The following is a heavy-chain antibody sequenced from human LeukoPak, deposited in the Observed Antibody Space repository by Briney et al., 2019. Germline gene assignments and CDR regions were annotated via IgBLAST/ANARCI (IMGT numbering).Heavy chain of an antibody. CDR2: IYYSGST. CDR3: ARETSIAVAGY. V-gene: IGHV4-59*01. J-gene: IGHJ4*02. D-gene: IGHD6-19*01. Sequence: SETLSLTCTVSGGSISSYYWSWIRQPPGKGLEWIGYIYYSGSTNYNPSLKSRVTISVDTSKNQFSLKPSSVTAADTAVYYCARETSIAVAGYWGQGTLVTVSS. CDR1: GGSISSYY.